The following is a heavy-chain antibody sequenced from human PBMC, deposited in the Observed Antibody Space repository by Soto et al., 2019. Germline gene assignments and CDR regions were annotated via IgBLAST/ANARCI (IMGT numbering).Heavy chain of an antibody. D-gene: IGHD2-21*01. Sequence: EVQLVESGGGLVQPGGSLRLSCEASGFTFSNFGINWVRQAPGKGLEWVSHISSSSTNIYYAESVKGRFTISRDNAKNTLYLQMSSLRGEDTAVYYCATSFITTIATTAWGQGTLVTVSS. V-gene: IGHV3-48*01. CDR2: ISSSSTNI. J-gene: IGHJ4*02. CDR1: GFTFSNFG. CDR3: ATSFITTIATTA.